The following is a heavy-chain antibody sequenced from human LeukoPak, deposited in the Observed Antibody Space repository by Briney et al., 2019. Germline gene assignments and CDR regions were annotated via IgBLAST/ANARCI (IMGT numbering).Heavy chain of an antibody. V-gene: IGHV2-5*01. CDR1: GFSLSTSGVG. D-gene: IGHD3-3*01. J-gene: IGHJ1*01. Sequence: SGPTLVNPTQTLTLTCTFSGFSLSTSGVGVGWIRQPPGKALEWLALIYWNDDKRYSPSLKSRLTITKDTSKNQVILTMINMDPVDTATYYCAHSTSFPEDVLRFLERDRDSEYFQHWGQGTLVTVSS. CDR2: IYWNDDK. CDR3: AHSTSFPEDVLRFLERDRDSEYFQH.